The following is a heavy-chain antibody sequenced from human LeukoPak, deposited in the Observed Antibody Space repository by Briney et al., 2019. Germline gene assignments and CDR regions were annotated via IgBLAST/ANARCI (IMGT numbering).Heavy chain of an antibody. V-gene: IGHV3-9*01. D-gene: IGHD3-10*01. J-gene: IGHJ4*02. Sequence: GGSLRLSCAASGFTFDDYAMHWVRQAPGKGLEWVSGISWNSGSIGYADSVKGRFTISRDNAKNSLYLQMDTLRAEDTAVYYCARLDPLFYGSGMDYWGQGARVTVSS. CDR3: ARLDPLFYGSGMDY. CDR2: ISWNSGSI. CDR1: GFTFDDYA.